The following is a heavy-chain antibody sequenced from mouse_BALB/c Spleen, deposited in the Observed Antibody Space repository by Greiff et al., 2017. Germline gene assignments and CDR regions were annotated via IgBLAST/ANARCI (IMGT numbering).Heavy chain of an antibody. J-gene: IGHJ1*01. Sequence: QVQLQQSGAELVRPGTSVKVSCKASGYAFTNYLIEWVKQRPGQGLEWIGVINPGSGGTNYNEKFKGKATLTADKSSSTAYMQLSSLTSDDSAVYFCAREGYYGNFPYFDVWGAGTTVTVSS. CDR1: GYAFTNYL. CDR2: INPGSGGT. D-gene: IGHD2-1*01. CDR3: AREGYYGNFPYFDV. V-gene: IGHV1-54*03.